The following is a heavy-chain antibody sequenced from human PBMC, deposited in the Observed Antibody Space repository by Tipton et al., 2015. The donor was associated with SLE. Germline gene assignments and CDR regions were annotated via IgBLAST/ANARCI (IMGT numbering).Heavy chain of an antibody. D-gene: IGHD2-15*01. V-gene: IGHV4-59*11. CDR3: ASWGYCRGGNCYTGWIDP. J-gene: IGHJ5*02. CDR2: IYYSGST. Sequence: TLSLTCTVSGGSMNSHYWSWIRQPPGKGLEWIGYIYYSGSTTYNPSLQGRVAISIDTSKNQFSLKLNSVTAADTAVYFCASWGYCRGGNCYTGWIDPWGQGILDVVSS. CDR1: GGSMNSHY.